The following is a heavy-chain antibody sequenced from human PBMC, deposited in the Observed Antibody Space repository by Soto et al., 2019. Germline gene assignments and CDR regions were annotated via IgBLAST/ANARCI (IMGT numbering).Heavy chain of an antibody. CDR2: FDPEDGET. Sequence: SVKVSCKVSGYTLTELSMHWVRQAPGKGLEWMGGFDPEDGETIYAQKFQGRVTMTEDTSTDTAYMELSSLRSEDTAVYYCATDTRYSSGGSCFSFDPWGQGTLVTVSS. CDR3: ATDTRYSSGGSCFSFDP. D-gene: IGHD2-15*01. J-gene: IGHJ5*02. CDR1: GYTLTELS. V-gene: IGHV1-24*01.